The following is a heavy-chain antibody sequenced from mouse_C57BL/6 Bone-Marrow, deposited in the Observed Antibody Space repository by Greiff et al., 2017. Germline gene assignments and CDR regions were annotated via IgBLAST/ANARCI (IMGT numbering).Heavy chain of an antibody. Sequence: VQLQQSGAELVKPGASVKISCKASGYAFSSYWMNWVTQRPGKGLEWIGQIYPGDGDTNYNGKLKGKATLTADKSSSTAYMQLSSLTSEDSAVYFCARKGFGDYYGSSGFAYWGQGTLVTVSA. CDR3: ARKGFGDYYGSSGFAY. D-gene: IGHD1-1*01. J-gene: IGHJ3*01. V-gene: IGHV1-80*01. CDR2: IYPGDGDT. CDR1: GYAFSSYW.